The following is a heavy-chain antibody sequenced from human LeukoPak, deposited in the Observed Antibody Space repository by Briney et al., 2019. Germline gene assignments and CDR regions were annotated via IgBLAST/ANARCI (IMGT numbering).Heavy chain of an antibody. D-gene: IGHD3-22*01. CDR2: IIPIFGTA. J-gene: IGHJ4*02. V-gene: IGHV1-69*06. CDR3: ASLDDSTSYYFDY. CDR1: GGTFSSYA. Sequence: SVKVSCKASGGTFSSYAISWVRQAPGQGLEWMGGIIPIFGTANYAQKFQGRVTITADKSTSTAYMELSSLRSEDTAVYYCASLDDSTSYYFDYWGQGTLVTVSS.